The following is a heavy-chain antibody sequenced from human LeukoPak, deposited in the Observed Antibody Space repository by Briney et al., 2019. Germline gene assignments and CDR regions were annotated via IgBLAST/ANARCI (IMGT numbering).Heavy chain of an antibody. CDR1: GASITIGAESYH. J-gene: IGHJ3*02. V-gene: IGHV4-39*07. Sequence: SETLSLTCTVSGASITIGAESYHWGWIRQPPGKGLEWIGTIYYTGISYYNPSLESRVTSSLDTSRNQFSLTLNSVTAADTAVYYCVRADYNGGSPGSFDIWGRGTMVTVSS. CDR3: VRADYNGGSPGSFDI. CDR2: IYYTGIS. D-gene: IGHD2-15*01.